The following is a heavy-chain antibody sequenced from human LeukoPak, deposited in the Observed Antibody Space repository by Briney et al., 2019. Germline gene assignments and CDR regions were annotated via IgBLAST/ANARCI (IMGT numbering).Heavy chain of an antibody. CDR3: ARDLGLDY. Sequence: PGRSLRLSCAASGFTFSGHAMHWVRQAPGKGLEWVANIKEDGSEKAYVDSVKGRFTISRDNAKNALYLQMNSLRVEDTAVYYCARDLGLDYWGQGTLVTVSS. J-gene: IGHJ4*02. CDR1: GFTFSGHA. CDR2: IKEDGSEK. D-gene: IGHD3-10*01. V-gene: IGHV3-7*01.